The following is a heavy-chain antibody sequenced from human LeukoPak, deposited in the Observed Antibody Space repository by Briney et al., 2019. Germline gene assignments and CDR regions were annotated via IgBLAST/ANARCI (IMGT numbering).Heavy chain of an antibody. V-gene: IGHV3-53*01. D-gene: IGHD3-9*01. CDR3: ARGGGGNSDFLTTYTGASLSFDY. CDR2: GISGGYT. Sequence: GGSLRLSCTVSGFTVSSNSMSWVRQAPGKGLEWVSSLGISGGYTWYAGSVKGRFTISRDSSKNTLYLQMNSLGAEDTAVYYCARGGGGNSDFLTTYTGASLSFDYWGQGALVTVSS. J-gene: IGHJ4*02. CDR1: GFTVSSNS.